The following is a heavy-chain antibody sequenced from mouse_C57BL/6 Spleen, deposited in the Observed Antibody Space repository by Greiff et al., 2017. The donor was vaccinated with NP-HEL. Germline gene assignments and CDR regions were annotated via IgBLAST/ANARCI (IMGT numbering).Heavy chain of an antibody. Sequence: EVQLQQSGPELVKPGASVKISCKASGYSFTDYNMNWVKQSNGKSLEWIGVINPNYGTTSYNQKFKGKATLTVDQSSSTAYMQLNSLTSEDSAVYYCARGRLFRGSSYDWYFEVWGTGTTVTVSS. V-gene: IGHV1-39*01. CDR2: INPNYGTT. CDR1: GYSFTDYN. CDR3: ARGRLFRGSSYDWYFEV. D-gene: IGHD1-1*01. J-gene: IGHJ1*03.